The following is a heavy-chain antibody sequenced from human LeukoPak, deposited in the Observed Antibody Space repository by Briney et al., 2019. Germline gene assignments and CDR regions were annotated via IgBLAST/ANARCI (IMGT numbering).Heavy chain of an antibody. V-gene: IGHV4-59*12. CDR1: GGSISSYH. CDR3: ARDSSGYSSLDY. Sequence: SETLSLTCTVSGGSISSYHWSWIRQPPGKGLEWIGYIYYSGSTNYNPSLKSRVTISVDTSKNQFSLKLSSVTAADTAVYYCARDSSGYSSLDYWGQGTLVTVSS. CDR2: IYYSGST. D-gene: IGHD3-22*01. J-gene: IGHJ4*02.